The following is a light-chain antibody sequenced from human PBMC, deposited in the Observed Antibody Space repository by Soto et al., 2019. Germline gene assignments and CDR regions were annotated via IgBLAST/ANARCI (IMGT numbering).Light chain of an antibody. Sequence: DIQMTQSPSTLSASVGDRVTITCRASQSISSWLAWYQQKPGKAPDLLIYKASTLESGVPSRFSGSESGTEFTLTISSLQPVDFATYYCQQYNSYPLTFGGGTKVEI. V-gene: IGKV1-5*03. J-gene: IGKJ4*01. CDR2: KAS. CDR3: QQYNSYPLT. CDR1: QSISSW.